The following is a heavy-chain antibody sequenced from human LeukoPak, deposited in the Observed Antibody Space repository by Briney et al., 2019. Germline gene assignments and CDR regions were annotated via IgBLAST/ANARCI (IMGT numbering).Heavy chain of an antibody. Sequence: GASVKVSCKASGGTFISYAISWVRQAPGQGLEGMGGIIPIFGTANYAQKFQGRVTITADESTSTAYMELSSLRSEDTAVYYCAREGYYGSGSYIFDPWAREPWSPSPQ. V-gene: IGHV1-69*13. CDR2: IIPIFGTA. D-gene: IGHD3-10*01. CDR1: GGTFISYA. J-gene: IGHJ5*02. CDR3: AREGYYGSGSYIFDP.